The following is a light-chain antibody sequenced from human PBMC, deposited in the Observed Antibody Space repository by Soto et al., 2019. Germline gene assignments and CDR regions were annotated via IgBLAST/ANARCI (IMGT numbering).Light chain of an antibody. CDR2: VAF. V-gene: IGKV1-17*01. Sequence: DIQMTQSPSSLSASVADSVTITCRASQGIRNDLGWYQQRPGKAPERLFYVAFSLQSGVLLSVSGCGSGTEFTLTFSRLQPEDLATYYCLQHNSYRINFGLGTRLEIK. CDR1: QGIRND. CDR3: LQHNSYRIN. J-gene: IGKJ5*01.